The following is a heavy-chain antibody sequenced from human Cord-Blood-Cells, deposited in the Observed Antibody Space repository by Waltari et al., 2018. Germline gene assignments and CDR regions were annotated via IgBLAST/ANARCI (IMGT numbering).Heavy chain of an antibody. J-gene: IGHJ2*01. CDR1: GFTFSSYG. Sequence: QVQLVESGGGVVQPGRSLRLSCAASGFTFSSYGMHWVRQAPGKGLEWVAVIWYDGSNKYYADSVKGRFTISRDNSKNMLYLQMNSLRAEDTAVYYCARAEYWYFDLWGRGTLVTVSS. CDR3: ARAEYWYFDL. V-gene: IGHV3-33*01. CDR2: IWYDGSNK.